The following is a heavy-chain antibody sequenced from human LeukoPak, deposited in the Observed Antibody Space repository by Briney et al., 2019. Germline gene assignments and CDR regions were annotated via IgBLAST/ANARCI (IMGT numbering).Heavy chain of an antibody. D-gene: IGHD3-22*01. CDR1: GYTFTGYY. CDR3: ARDPPRYDSSGHPN. J-gene: IGHJ4*02. CDR2: INPNSGGT. Sequence: GASVKVSCKASGYTFTGYYMHWVRQAPGQGLEWMGRINPNSGGTNYAQKFQGRVTMTRDTSISTAYMELSRLRSDDTAVYYCARDPPRYDSSGHPNWGQGTLVTVSS. V-gene: IGHV1-2*06.